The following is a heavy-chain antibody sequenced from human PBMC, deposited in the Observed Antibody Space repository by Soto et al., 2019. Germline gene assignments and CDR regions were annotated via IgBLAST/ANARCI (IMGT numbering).Heavy chain of an antibody. V-gene: IGHV2-5*01. D-gene: IGHD4-17*01. J-gene: IGHJ5*02. CDR2: IYWNDDE. Sequence: QITLKESGPTLVRPTQTLTLTCTFSGFALNTGGKGVSGIRQPPGKALEWLAVIYWNDDERYSPSLKSRLTITKDTSKNQVVLTKTNMDPEDTATYYGAHRGYGDYPRDNWFDPWGQGTQVTVSS. CDR3: AHRGYGDYPRDNWFDP. CDR1: GFALNTGGKG.